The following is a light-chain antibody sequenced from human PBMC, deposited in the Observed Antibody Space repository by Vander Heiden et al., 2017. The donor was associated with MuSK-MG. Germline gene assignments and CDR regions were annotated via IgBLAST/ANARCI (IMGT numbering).Light chain of an antibody. CDR2: EVS. Sequence: QSALTQPASVSGSPGQSITISCTGTSSDVGSYNLVSWYQQHPGKAPILMIYEVSKRPSGVSNRFSGSKSGNTASLTISGLQAEDEAYYYCCSYAGSGCVFGTGTKVTVL. V-gene: IGLV2-23*02. CDR1: SSDVGSYNL. CDR3: CSYAGSGCV. J-gene: IGLJ1*01.